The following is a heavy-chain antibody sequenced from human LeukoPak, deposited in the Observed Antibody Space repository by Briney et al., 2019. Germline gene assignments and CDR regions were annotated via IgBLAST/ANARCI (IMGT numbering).Heavy chain of an antibody. V-gene: IGHV3-9*01. CDR1: GFTFDGYA. Sequence: PGRSLRLSCAASGFTFDGYAMHWVRQAPGKGLEWVSGISWNSGSIGYADSVKGRFTISRDNAKNSLYLQMNSLRAEDTAVYYCARGPRGYDSSGYPEFFQHWGQGTLVTVSS. CDR3: ARGPRGYDSSGYPEFFQH. J-gene: IGHJ1*01. D-gene: IGHD3-22*01. CDR2: ISWNSGSI.